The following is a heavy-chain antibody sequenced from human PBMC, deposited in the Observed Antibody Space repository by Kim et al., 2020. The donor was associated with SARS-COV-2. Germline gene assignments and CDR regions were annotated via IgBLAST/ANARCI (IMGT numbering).Heavy chain of an antibody. D-gene: IGHD3-10*01. J-gene: IGHJ5*02. V-gene: IGHV4-4*07. CDR3: SRGVVRGVIREDNWFDL. CDR2: TYFSGNK. CDR1: GGSINNYY. Sequence: SETLSLTCTVSGGSINNYYFYIWVRQPAGKGPEWIGLTYFSGNKYYNPSLRSRVTMSLDVAKNQFSLRLASVTAADTALYFCSRGVVRGVIREDNWFDL.